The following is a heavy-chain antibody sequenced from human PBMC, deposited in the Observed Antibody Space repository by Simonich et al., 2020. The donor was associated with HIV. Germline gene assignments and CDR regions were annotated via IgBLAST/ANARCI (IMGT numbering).Heavy chain of an antibody. V-gene: IGHV4-34*01. CDR3: ARLTAGGLGEYFQH. Sequence: QVQLQQWGAGLLKPSETLSLTCAVYGGSFSGYVWGWNPQPPGKGLEWIGEINHRENTNYKPSLKRRVTISVDTSKNQFSLKLSSVTAADTAVYYCARLTAGGLGEYFQHWGQGTLVTVSS. CDR1: GGSFSGYV. D-gene: IGHD6-13*01. CDR2: INHRENT. J-gene: IGHJ1*01.